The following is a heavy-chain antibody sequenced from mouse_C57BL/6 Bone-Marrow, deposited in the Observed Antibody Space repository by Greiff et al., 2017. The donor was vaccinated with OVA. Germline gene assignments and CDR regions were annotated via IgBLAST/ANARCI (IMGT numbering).Heavy chain of an antibody. D-gene: IGHD1-1*01. Sequence: EVKLVESGGGLVQPGGSLSLSCAASGFTFTDYYMSWVRQPPGKALEWLGFIRNKANGYTTEYSASVKGRLTISRDNSQSILYLQMNAMGAEDSATYYCARYMVYYGSSPYWYFDVWGTGTTVTVSS. V-gene: IGHV7-3*01. CDR2: IRNKANGYTT. J-gene: IGHJ1*03. CDR3: ARYMVYYGSSPYWYFDV. CDR1: GFTFTDYY.